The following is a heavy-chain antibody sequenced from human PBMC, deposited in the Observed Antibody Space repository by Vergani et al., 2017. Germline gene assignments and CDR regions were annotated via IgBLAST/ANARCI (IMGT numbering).Heavy chain of an antibody. V-gene: IGHV1-18*01. Sequence: QVQLVQSGAEVKKPGASVKVSCKASGYTFTSYGISWVRQAPGQGLEWMGWISAYNGNTNYAQKLQGRVTMTTDTSTSTAYMELRSLRSDDTAVYYCASAPPYESSGYYSFNCWSQGSLVTVSS. CDR2: ISAYNGNT. CDR3: ASAPPYESSGYYSFNC. J-gene: IGHJ4*02. D-gene: IGHD3-22*01. CDR1: GYTFTSYG.